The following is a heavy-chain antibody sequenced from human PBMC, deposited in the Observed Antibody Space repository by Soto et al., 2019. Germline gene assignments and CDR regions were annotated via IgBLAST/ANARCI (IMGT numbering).Heavy chain of an antibody. CDR3: ARRLGPYYYYMDV. D-gene: IGHD3-16*01. V-gene: IGHV3-21*01. Sequence: VGSLRLSCAASGFTFSSYSMNWVRQAPGKGLEWVSSISSSSSYIYYADSVKGRFTISRDNAKNSLYLQMNSLRAEDTAVYYCARRLGPYYYYMDVWGKGTTVTVSS. CDR2: ISSSSSYI. J-gene: IGHJ6*03. CDR1: GFTFSSYS.